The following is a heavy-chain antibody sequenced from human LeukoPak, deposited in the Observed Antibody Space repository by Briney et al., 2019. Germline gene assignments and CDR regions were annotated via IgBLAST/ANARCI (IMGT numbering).Heavy chain of an antibody. CDR1: GFTFSTYS. V-gene: IGHV3-21*01. D-gene: IGHD1-1*01. J-gene: IGHJ4*02. CDR3: ARVKTGNLDY. Sequence: PGGSLRLSCAASGFTFSTYSMNWVRQAPGKGLEWVSSISSSSSYIYYADSVKGRFTISRDNAKNSLYLQMNSLRAEDTAVYYCARVKTGNLDYWGQGTLVTVSS. CDR2: ISSSSSYI.